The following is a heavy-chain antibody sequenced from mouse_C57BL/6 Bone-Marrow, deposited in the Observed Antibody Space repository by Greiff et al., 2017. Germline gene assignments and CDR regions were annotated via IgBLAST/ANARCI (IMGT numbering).Heavy chain of an antibody. CDR1: GFSLSTFGMG. J-gene: IGHJ4*01. D-gene: IGHD1-1*01. CDR2: IWWDDDK. V-gene: IGHV8-8*01. CDR3: ARMGYYGSSPYAMDY. Sequence: QVTLKVCGPGILQPSQTLSLTCSFSGFSLSTFGMGVGWICQPSGKGLEWLAHIWWDDDKYYNPALKSRLTISKDTSKNQVFLKIANVDTADTATYYCARMGYYGSSPYAMDYWGQGTSVTGSS.